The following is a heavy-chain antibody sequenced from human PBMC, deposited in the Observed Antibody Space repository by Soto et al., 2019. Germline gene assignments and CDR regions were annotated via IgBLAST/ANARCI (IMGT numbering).Heavy chain of an antibody. CDR1: GFTFTDNA. J-gene: IGHJ4*02. V-gene: IGHV1-3*04. Sequence: QVHLVQSGAEVRKPGTSVKVSCKASGFTFTDNAMHWVRQAPGQRPEWMGWIDTANGNTEYSQKFQDRITLSGDTSANTIHMELASLTSEDTAVYYCARDSRITMKVFDLWGQGTLVTVSS. CDR2: IDTANGNT. D-gene: IGHD2-21*01. CDR3: ARDSRITMKVFDL.